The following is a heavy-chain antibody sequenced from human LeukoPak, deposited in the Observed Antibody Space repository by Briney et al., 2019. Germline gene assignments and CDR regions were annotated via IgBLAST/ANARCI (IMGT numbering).Heavy chain of an antibody. CDR2: IYYSGST. CDR3: ARGLGDSSGYDP. Sequence: SETLCLTCTVSGGSISSGGYYWSWIRQHPGKGLEWIGYIYYSGSTYYNPSLKSRVTISVDTSKNQFSLKLSSVTAADTAVYYCARGLGDSSGYDPWGQGTLVTVSS. V-gene: IGHV4-31*03. CDR1: GGSISSGGYY. J-gene: IGHJ5*02. D-gene: IGHD3-22*01.